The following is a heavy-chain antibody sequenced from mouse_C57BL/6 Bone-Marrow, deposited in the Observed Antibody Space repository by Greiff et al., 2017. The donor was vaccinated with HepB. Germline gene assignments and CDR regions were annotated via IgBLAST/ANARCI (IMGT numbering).Heavy chain of an antibody. V-gene: IGHV1-55*01. D-gene: IGHD3-2*02. CDR2: IYPGSGST. CDR3: ARKGDSSGYGPFAY. Sequence: QVQLQQPGAELVKPGASVKMSCKASGYTFTSYWITWVKQRPGQGLEWIGDIYPGSGSTNYNEKFKSKATLTVDTSSSTAYMQLSSLTSEDSAVYYCARKGDSSGYGPFAYWGQGTLVTVSA. CDR1: GYTFTSYW. J-gene: IGHJ3*01.